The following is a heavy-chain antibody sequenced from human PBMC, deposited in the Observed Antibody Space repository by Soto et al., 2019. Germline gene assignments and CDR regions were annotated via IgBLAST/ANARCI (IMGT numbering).Heavy chain of an antibody. CDR3: ARDKCLPRTGTVHYYGMDV. CDR1: GFIFSSYG. D-gene: IGHD3-9*01. J-gene: IGHJ6*04. Sequence: EVQLVESGGGLVQPGGSLRLSCAASGFIFSSYGMNWVRQAPEKGLEWVSYISSSSSTIYYVDSVKGRFTISRDNAKNSVYLQMKSQRDEDTVVYYCARDKCLPRTGTVHYYGMDVWGKGTTVTVSS. CDR2: ISSSSSTI. V-gene: IGHV3-48*02.